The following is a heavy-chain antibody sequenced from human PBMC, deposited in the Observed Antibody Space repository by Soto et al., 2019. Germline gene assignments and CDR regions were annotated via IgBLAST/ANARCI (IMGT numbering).Heavy chain of an antibody. Sequence: SVKVSCKASGGTFSSYAISWVRQAPGQGLEWMGGIIPIFGTANYAQKFQGRVTITADESTSTAYMEPSSLRSEDTAVYYCASIAAAGSFDYWGQGTLVTVSS. J-gene: IGHJ4*02. D-gene: IGHD6-13*01. CDR3: ASIAAAGSFDY. CDR1: GGTFSSYA. CDR2: IIPIFGTA. V-gene: IGHV1-69*13.